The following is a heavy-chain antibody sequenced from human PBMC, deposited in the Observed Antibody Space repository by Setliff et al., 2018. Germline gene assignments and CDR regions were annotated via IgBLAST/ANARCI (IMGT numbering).Heavy chain of an antibody. D-gene: IGHD4-17*01. CDR3: AREQSGTVD. CDR2: INHSGST. J-gene: IGHJ4*02. CDR1: GGSFSGYY. V-gene: IGHV4-34*01. Sequence: SETLSLTCAVYGGSFSGYYWSWIRQPPGKGLEWIGEINHSGSTNYNPSLKSRVTISVDTSKNQFSLKLSSVTAADTAVYYCAREQSGTVDWGQGTLVTVSS.